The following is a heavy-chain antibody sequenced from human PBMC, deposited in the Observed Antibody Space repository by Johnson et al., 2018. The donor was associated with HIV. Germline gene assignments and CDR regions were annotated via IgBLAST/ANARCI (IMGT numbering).Heavy chain of an antibody. CDR3: ARVHPVYSFLHLGESSSWLGAFDI. CDR2: INWNGGST. D-gene: IGHD6-13*01. CDR1: GFTFDDYG. J-gene: IGHJ3*02. Sequence: VQLVESGGGVVRPGGSLRLSCAASGFTFDDYGMSWVRQAPGKGLEWVSGINWNGGSTGYADSVKGRFTISRDNAKNSLYLQMNSLRAEDPALYYCARVHPVYSFLHLGESSSWLGAFDIWGQGTMVTVSS. V-gene: IGHV3-20*04.